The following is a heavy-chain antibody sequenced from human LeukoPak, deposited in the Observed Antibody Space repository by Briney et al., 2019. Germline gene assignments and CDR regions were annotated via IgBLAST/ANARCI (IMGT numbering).Heavy chain of an antibody. Sequence: GGSLRLSCAASGFTFSSYWMSWVRQAPGKGLEWVANIKQDGSEKYYVDSVRGRFTISRDNAKNSLYLQMNSLRTEDTALYYCAKEGSDCTNGICRYFDYWGQGTLVTVSP. CDR3: AKEGSDCTNGICRYFDY. J-gene: IGHJ4*02. CDR2: IKQDGSEK. CDR1: GFTFSSYW. V-gene: IGHV3-7*03. D-gene: IGHD2-8*01.